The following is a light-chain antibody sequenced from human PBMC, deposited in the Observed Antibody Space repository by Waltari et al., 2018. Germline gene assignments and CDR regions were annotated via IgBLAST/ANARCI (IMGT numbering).Light chain of an antibody. J-gene: IGLJ3*02. CDR2: DVN. CDR3: SSFTRTNSWV. V-gene: IGLV2-14*03. CDR1: SSDVGGYNY. Sequence: HSALAQPASVSGSPGQSITISCTGTSSDVGGYNYVSWYQQHPGKAPKLMIYDVNNRTSGVSNRFSGSKSGNTASLTISGRQAEDEADYYCSSFTRTNSWVFGGGTKLTVL.